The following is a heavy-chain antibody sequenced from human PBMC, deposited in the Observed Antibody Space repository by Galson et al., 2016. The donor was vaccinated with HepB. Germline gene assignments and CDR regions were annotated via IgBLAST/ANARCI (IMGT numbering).Heavy chain of an antibody. CDR1: GVPFIKYA. J-gene: IGHJ6*03. D-gene: IGHD3-10*01. CDR2: ISTDGGRT. V-gene: IGHV3-23*01. CDR3: ARDPKHRSGSFSANYMDV. Sequence: SLRLSCAASGVPFIKYAMSWVRQAPGRGLEWVSAISTDGGRTYYADSVKGRFTISRDNSKNTLYLETNNLRIDDTAVYYCARDPKHRSGSFSANYMDVWGKGTTVIVSS.